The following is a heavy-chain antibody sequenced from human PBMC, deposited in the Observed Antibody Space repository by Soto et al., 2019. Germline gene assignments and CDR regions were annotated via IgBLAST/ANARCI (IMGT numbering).Heavy chain of an antibody. V-gene: IGHV4-39*01. CDR1: GGSISRITYY. Sequence: PSETLSLTCTVSGGSISRITYYWGWIRQPPGKGLEWIGSIYYSGSTYYRPSLKSRVTISGDTSKNQFSLKLSSVTAADTAVYYCARQVPAAIRLGWFDPWGQGTLVTVSS. CDR3: ARQVPAAIRLGWFDP. J-gene: IGHJ5*02. CDR2: IYYSGST. D-gene: IGHD2-2*02.